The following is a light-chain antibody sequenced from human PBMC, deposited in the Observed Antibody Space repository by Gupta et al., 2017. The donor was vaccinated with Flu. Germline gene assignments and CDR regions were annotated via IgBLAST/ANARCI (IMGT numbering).Light chain of an antibody. CDR2: KAS. CDR1: QNIDEW. Sequence: DIRMTQSPSNLSASIGDTVTISCRASQNIDEWLAWYQLKPGKAPKLLIYKASTLENGVPSRFSGSGSGAKFTLTINNLQRDDSASYFCQQYFSYRSFGQGTKVEIK. J-gene: IGKJ1*01. CDR3: QQYFSYRS. V-gene: IGKV1-5*03.